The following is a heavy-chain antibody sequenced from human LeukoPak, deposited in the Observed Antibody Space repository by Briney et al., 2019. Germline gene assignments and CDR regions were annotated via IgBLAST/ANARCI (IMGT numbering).Heavy chain of an antibody. CDR3: ARLRMATINRYYFDY. J-gene: IGHJ4*02. CDR2: IYPGDSDT. Sequence: PGGSLRLSCAASGFTFSSYAMSWVRQMPGKGLEWMGIIYPGDSDTRYSPSFQGQVTISADKSISTAYLQWSSLKASDTAMYYCARLRMATINRYYFDYWGQGTLVTVSS. CDR1: GFTFSSYA. V-gene: IGHV5-51*01. D-gene: IGHD5-24*01.